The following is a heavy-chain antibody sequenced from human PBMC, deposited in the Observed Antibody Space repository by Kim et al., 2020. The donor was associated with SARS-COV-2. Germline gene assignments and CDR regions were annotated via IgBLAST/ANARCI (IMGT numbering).Heavy chain of an antibody. Sequence: ASVKVSCKASGYIFTSYYMHWVRQAPGQGLEWMGIINPSGTTSSTTYAQKFQGRVAMTRDTSTSTVYMELSSLRSEDTAVYYCARRGGCTGISCSLDNWGQGTLVTVSS. D-gene: IGHD2-8*02. CDR2: INPSGTTSST. J-gene: IGHJ4*02. V-gene: IGHV1-46*01. CDR1: GYIFTSYY. CDR3: ARRGGCTGISCSLDN.